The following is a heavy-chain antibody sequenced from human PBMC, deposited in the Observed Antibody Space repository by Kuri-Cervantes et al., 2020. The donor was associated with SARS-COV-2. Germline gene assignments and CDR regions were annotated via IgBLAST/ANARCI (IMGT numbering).Heavy chain of an antibody. CDR1: GFTFSSYA. Sequence: GSLRLSCAASGFTFSSYAMSWIRQPPGKGLEWIGEINHSGSTNYNPSLKSRVTISVDTSKNQFSLKLSSVTAADTAVYYCARERYSSGSAFDIWGQGTMVTVSS. V-gene: IGHV4-34*01. J-gene: IGHJ3*02. D-gene: IGHD6-19*01. CDR3: ARERYSSGSAFDI. CDR2: INHSGST.